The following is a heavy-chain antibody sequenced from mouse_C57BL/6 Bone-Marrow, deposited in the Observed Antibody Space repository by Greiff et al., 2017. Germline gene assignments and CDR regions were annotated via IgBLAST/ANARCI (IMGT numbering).Heavy chain of an antibody. CDR2: IWTGGGT. V-gene: IGHV2-9-1*01. CDR3: VRNLGYDGDYVLFAD. CDR1: GFSLTSYA. J-gene: IGHJ3*01. D-gene: IGHD2-3*01. Sequence: VQLQESGPGLVAPSQSLSITCTVSGFSLTSYAISWVRQPPGKGLEWLGVIWTGGGTNYNSALKSRLSISKDNSKSHVFLKINSLQTDDTARYYCVRNLGYDGDYVLFADWGQGTMVTVSA.